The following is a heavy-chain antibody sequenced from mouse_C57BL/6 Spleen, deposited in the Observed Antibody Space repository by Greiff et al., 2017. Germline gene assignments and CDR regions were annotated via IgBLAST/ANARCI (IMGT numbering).Heavy chain of an antibody. D-gene: IGHD2-3*01. V-gene: IGHV10-3*01. CDR3: VREGRGGYYGGTFDY. J-gene: IGHJ2*01. CDR1: GFTFNTYA. Sequence: EVMLVESGGGLVQPKGSLKLSCAASGFTFNTYAMHWVRQAPGKGLEWVARIRSKSSNYATYYADSVKDRFTISRDDSQSMLYLQMNNLKTEDTAMYYCVREGRGGYYGGTFDYWGQGTTLTVSS. CDR2: IRSKSSNYAT.